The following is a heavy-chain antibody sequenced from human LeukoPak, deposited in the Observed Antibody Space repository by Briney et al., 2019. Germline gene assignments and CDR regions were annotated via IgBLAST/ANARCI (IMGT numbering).Heavy chain of an antibody. CDR3: ARDLMYYDILTGYNNWFDP. CDR2: IYHSGST. V-gene: IGHV4-38-2*02. CDR1: GYSISSGYY. D-gene: IGHD3-9*01. Sequence: SETLSLTCTVSGYSISSGYYWGWIRQPPGKGLEWIGSIYHSGSTYYNPSLKSRVTISVDTSKNQFSLKLSSVTAADTAVYYCARDLMYYDILTGYNNWFDPWGQGTLVTVSS. J-gene: IGHJ5*02.